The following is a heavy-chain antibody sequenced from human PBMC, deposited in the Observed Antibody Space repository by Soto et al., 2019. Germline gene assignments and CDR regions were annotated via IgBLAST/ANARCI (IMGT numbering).Heavy chain of an antibody. CDR3: ARGTGSGWSTKYYYYYMDV. CDR1: GYTFTGYY. J-gene: IGHJ6*03. Sequence: GASVKVSCKASGYTFTGYYMHWVRQAPGQGLEWMGWINPNSGGTNYAPKFQGWVTMTRDTFISTAFMELSRLSSDDTAVYYCARGTGSGWSTKYYYYYMDVWGKGTTVTVSS. D-gene: IGHD6-19*01. V-gene: IGHV1-2*04. CDR2: INPNSGGT.